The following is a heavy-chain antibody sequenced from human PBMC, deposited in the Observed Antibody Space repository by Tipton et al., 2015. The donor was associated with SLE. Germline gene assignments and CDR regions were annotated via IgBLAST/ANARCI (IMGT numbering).Heavy chain of an antibody. J-gene: IGHJ5*02. CDR1: GGTISSDPYY. CDR2: IYYRGNT. Sequence: TLSLTCTVSGGTISSDPYYWGWIRQPPGKGLEWIGSIYYRGNTYYNPSLKSRVAVSVDTSKNHFSLKLSSVTAADTAVYYCARHDTNYGRNWFDPWGQGTLVTVSS. V-gene: IGHV4-39*01. CDR3: ARHDTNYGRNWFDP. D-gene: IGHD2-8*01.